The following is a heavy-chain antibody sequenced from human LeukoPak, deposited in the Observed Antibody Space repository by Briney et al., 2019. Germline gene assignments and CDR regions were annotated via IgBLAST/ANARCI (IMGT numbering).Heavy chain of an antibody. CDR3: AGGEVARGPFDY. V-gene: IGHV4-59*01. J-gene: IGHJ4*02. D-gene: IGHD2-15*01. CDR1: GGSISSYY. CDR2: IYYSGST. Sequence: SETLSLTCTVSGGSISSYYWSWIRQPPGKGLEWIGYIYYSGSTDYNPSLKSRVTISVDTSKNQFSLKLSSVTAADTAVYYCAGGEVARGPFDYWGQGTLVTVSS.